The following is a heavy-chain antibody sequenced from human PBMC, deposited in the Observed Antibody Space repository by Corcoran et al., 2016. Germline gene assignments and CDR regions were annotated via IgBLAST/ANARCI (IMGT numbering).Heavy chain of an antibody. CDR2: IHWDDVK. V-gene: IGHV2-5*02. D-gene: IGHD1-1*01. CDR1: GFSLSPSALG. Sequence: QITLKESGPTVVRPTETLTLTCTFSGFSLSPSALGVGWIRQPPGNALEWLALIHWDDVKNYNPSLRTRLTIMKDTSKSQVVLTVTNMDPVDTATYYGVHMRKSEPEIKETNWFGPWGQGIMVTVSS. J-gene: IGHJ5*02. CDR3: VHMRKSEPEIKETNWFGP.